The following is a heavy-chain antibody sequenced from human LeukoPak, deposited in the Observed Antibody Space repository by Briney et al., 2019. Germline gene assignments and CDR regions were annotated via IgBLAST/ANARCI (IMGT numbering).Heavy chain of an antibody. D-gene: IGHD3-22*01. CDR2: ISSSGSTI. Sequence: GGSLRLSCAASGFTFSDYYMSWIRQAPGKGLEWVSYISSSGSTIYYADSVKGRFTISRDNAKNSLYLQMNSLRAEDTAVYYCAKLLDYYDSSGSLDAFDIWGQGTMVTVSS. CDR1: GFTFSDYY. J-gene: IGHJ3*02. CDR3: AKLLDYYDSSGSLDAFDI. V-gene: IGHV3-11*04.